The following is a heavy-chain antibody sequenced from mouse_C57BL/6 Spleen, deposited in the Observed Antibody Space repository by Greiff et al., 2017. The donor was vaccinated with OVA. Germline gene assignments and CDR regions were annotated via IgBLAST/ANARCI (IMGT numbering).Heavy chain of an antibody. CDR2: IDPSDSYT. CDR1: GYTFTSYW. J-gene: IGHJ3*01. V-gene: IGHV1-69*01. D-gene: IGHD2-1*01. CDR3: ARPYGNTWFAY. Sequence: VQLKQPGAELVMPGASVKLSCKASGYTFTSYWMHWVKQRPGQGLEWIGEIDPSDSYTNYNQKFKGKSTLTVDKSSSTAYMQLSSLTSEDSAVYYCARPYGNTWFAYWGQGTLVTVSA.